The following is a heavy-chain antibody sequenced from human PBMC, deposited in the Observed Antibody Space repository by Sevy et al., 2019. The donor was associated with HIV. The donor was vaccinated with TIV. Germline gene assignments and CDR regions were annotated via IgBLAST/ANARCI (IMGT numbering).Heavy chain of an antibody. CDR1: GGSISSYY. CDR3: ARDRSGDCLSGFDY. D-gene: IGHD2-21*02. V-gene: IGHV4-59*01. CDR2: IYYSGST. J-gene: IGHJ4*02. Sequence: SETLSLTCTVSGGSISSYYWSWIRQPPGKGLEWIGYIYYSGSTNYNPSLKSRVTISVDTSKNQFSLKLSSVTAADTAVYYCARDRSGDCLSGFDYWGQGTLVTVSS.